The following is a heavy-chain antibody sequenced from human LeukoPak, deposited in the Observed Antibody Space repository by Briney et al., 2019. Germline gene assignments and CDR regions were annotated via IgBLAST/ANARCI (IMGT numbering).Heavy chain of an antibody. CDR2: IYPGDSDT. CDR3: ARLGYSYGTAPFDY. Sequence: PGESLKISCKGSGYSFTSYWIGWMRQMPGKGLEWMGIIYPGDSDTRYSPSFQGQVTISANKSISTAHLQWSSLKASDTAMYYCARLGYSYGTAPFDYWGQGTLVTVSS. CDR1: GYSFTSYW. V-gene: IGHV5-51*01. D-gene: IGHD5-18*01. J-gene: IGHJ4*02.